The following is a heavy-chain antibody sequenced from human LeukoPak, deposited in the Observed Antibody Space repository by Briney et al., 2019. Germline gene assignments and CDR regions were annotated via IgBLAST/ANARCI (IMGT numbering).Heavy chain of an antibody. CDR2: IDYSGST. D-gene: IGHD6-13*01. V-gene: IGHV4-59*08. Sequence: PSETLSLTCTVSGGAISIYYWNWIRQPPGKGLEWIGYIDYSGSTNYNPSLKSRVTISVDTSKNQFSLKLSSVTAADTAVYYCARLYSNNWRLEYWGQGTLVTVSS. CDR1: GGAISIYY. J-gene: IGHJ4*02. CDR3: ARLYSNNWRLEY.